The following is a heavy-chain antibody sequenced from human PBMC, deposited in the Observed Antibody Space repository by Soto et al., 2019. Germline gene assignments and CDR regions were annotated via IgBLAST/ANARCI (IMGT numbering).Heavy chain of an antibody. J-gene: IGHJ4*02. CDR2: IWYDGSNK. Sequence: QVQLVESGGGVVQPGRSLRLSCAASGFTFSSYGMHWVRQAPGKGLEWVAVIWYDGSNKYYADSVKGRFTISRDNSKNTLYLQMNSLRAEDTDVYYCARAPKEHWSGGSCSTHDYWGQGTLVTVSS. D-gene: IGHD2-15*01. V-gene: IGHV3-33*01. CDR3: ARAPKEHWSGGSCSTHDY. CDR1: GFTFSSYG.